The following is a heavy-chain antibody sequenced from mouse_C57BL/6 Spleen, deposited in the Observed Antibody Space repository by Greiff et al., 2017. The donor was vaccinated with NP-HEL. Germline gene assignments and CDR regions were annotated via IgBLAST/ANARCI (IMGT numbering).Heavy chain of an antibody. D-gene: IGHD2-1*01. CDR3: ARRGGNPYAMDY. Sequence: VQLQQSGAVLVKPGASVKLSCKASGYTFTSYWMHWVKQRPGQGLEWIGMIHPNSGSTNYNEKFKSKATLTVDKSSSTAYMQLSSLTSEDSAVYYCARRGGNPYAMDYWGQGTSVTVSS. V-gene: IGHV1-64*01. CDR2: IHPNSGST. J-gene: IGHJ4*01. CDR1: GYTFTSYW.